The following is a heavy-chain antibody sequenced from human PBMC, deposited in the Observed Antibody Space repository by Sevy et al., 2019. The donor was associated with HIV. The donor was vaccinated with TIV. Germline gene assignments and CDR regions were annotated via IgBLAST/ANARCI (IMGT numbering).Heavy chain of an antibody. CDR3: ARGLYSSSWEAWFDP. V-gene: IGHV1-18*04. D-gene: IGHD6-13*01. CDR1: GYTFTNYG. CDR2: INVYNGDT. Sequence: ASVKVSCKASGYTFTNYGISWVRQAPGQGLEWMGWINVYNGDTVYAQKVQGRVTVTTDTSTSTAYKELRSLRSDETAVYYCARGLYSSSWEAWFDPWGQGTLVTVSS. J-gene: IGHJ5*02.